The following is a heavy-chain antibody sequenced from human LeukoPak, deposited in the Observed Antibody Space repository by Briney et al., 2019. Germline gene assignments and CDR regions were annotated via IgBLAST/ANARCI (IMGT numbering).Heavy chain of an antibody. CDR3: AKDILSETTYYYDSSGSAENAFHI. CDR1: GFTFTSYV. V-gene: IGHV3-23*01. D-gene: IGHD3-22*01. CDR2: ISASGGST. Sequence: GGSLRLSCAASGFTFTSYVITWVRQAPGKGLEWVSGISASGGSTFYADSVKGRFTISRDNSKDTLFLQMNSLRAEDTAVYYCAKDILSETTYYYDSSGSAENAFHIWVQGTMVTVSS. J-gene: IGHJ3*02.